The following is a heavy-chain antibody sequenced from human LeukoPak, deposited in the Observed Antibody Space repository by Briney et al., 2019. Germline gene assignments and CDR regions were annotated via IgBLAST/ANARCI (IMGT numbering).Heavy chain of an antibody. CDR2: LSSTGSTR. CDR3: AREQRTRRRSFGY. CDR1: GFTLTCNY. V-gene: IGHV3-11*04. Sequence: PGWGLSLSCAASGFTLTCNYMSCMRQAPGKGGAWVRYLSSTGSTRYYATSVKGGFTYPRENANHSINLQMNRLRAEDTAVCYCAREQRTRRRSFGYWGQGALVTVSS. D-gene: IGHD6-25*01. J-gene: IGHJ4*02.